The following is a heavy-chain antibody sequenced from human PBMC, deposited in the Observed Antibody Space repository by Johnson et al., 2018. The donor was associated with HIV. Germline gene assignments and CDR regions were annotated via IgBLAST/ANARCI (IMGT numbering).Heavy chain of an antibody. D-gene: IGHD4-23*01. CDR2: ISGSGGST. CDR1: GFTFSSYA. J-gene: IGHJ3*02. V-gene: IGHV3-23*04. CDR3: GTDPVVTRAFDI. Sequence: VQLVESGGGLVQPGGSLRLSCAASGFTFSSYAMSWVRQAPGKGLEWVSAISGSGGSTYYADSVKGRFTISRDNSKNTLYLQMNSLRAEDTAGYYCGTDPVVTRAFDIWGQGTMVTVSS.